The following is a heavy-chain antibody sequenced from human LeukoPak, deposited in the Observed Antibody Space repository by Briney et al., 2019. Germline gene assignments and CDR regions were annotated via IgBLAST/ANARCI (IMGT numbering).Heavy chain of an antibody. CDR1: GGSISSYY. Sequence: SETLSLTCSVSGGSISSYYWSWIRQPPGKGLEWIGYIYYSGSTNYNPSLKSRVTISVDTSKNQFSLKLSSVTAADTAVYYCARRSKYCSSTSCYAFDIWGQGTMVTVSS. CDR3: ARRSKYCSSTSCYAFDI. J-gene: IGHJ3*02. D-gene: IGHD2-2*01. CDR2: IYYSGST. V-gene: IGHV4-59*08.